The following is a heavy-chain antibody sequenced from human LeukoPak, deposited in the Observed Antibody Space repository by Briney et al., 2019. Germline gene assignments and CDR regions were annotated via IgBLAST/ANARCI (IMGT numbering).Heavy chain of an antibody. CDR3: ARAATYYYYYYMDV. CDR2: IYSGGST. CDR1: GFTVSSNY. Sequence: QAGGSLRLSCAASGFTVSSNYMSWVRQAPGKGLEWVSVIYSGGSTYYADSVKGRFTISRDNSKNTLYLQMNSLRAEDTAVYYCARAATYYYYYYMDVWGKGTTVTVSS. V-gene: IGHV3-53*05. J-gene: IGHJ6*03.